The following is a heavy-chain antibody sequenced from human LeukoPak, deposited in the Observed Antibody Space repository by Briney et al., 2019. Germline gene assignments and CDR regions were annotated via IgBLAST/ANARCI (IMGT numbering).Heavy chain of an antibody. J-gene: IGHJ4*02. CDR3: ARRNTIMVAGLDY. Sequence: ASVKVSCKASGGTFSSYAISWVRQAPGQGLEWMGGIIPIFGTANYAQKFQGRVTMTRNTSISTAFMELSSLRSEDTAVYYCARRNTIMVAGLDYWGQGTLVTVSS. CDR2: IIPIFGTA. D-gene: IGHD5-24*01. CDR1: GGTFSSYA. V-gene: IGHV1-69*05.